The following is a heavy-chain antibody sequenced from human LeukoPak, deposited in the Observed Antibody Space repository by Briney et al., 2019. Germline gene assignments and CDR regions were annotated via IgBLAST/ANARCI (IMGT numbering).Heavy chain of an antibody. V-gene: IGHV4-59*08. Sequence: SETLSLTCTVSGGSISSHYWSWIRQPPGKGLEWIGYIYYSGSTNYNPSLKSRVTISVDTSKNQFSLKLSSVTAADTAVYYCARRQDGTTRGYAFDIWGQGTMVTVSS. D-gene: IGHD1-7*01. CDR3: ARRQDGTTRGYAFDI. CDR1: GGSISSHY. CDR2: IYYSGST. J-gene: IGHJ3*02.